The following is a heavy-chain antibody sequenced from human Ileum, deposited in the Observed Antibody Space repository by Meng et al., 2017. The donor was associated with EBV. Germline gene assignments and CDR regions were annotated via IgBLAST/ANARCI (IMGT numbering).Heavy chain of an antibody. Sequence: QVHLQDLGPGLVEPSGTLSLTCAFSGGSISSCNWWSWVRQPPGKGLEWIGEIYHSGSTNYNPSLKSRVTISVDKSKNQFSLNLSSVTAADTAVYYCARVGQWLPIDYWGQGTLVTVSS. CDR1: GGSISSCNW. J-gene: IGHJ4*02. V-gene: IGHV4-4*02. CDR2: IYHSGST. D-gene: IGHD6-19*01. CDR3: ARVGQWLPIDY.